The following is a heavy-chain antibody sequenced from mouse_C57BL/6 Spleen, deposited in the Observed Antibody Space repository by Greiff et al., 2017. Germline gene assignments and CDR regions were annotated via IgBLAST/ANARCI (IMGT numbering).Heavy chain of an antibody. CDR1: GYTFTSYW. Sequence: VQLQQPGPELVKPGASVKLSCTASGYTFTSYWMHWVKLRPGQGLEWIGNINPSNGGTNYNEKFKSKATLTADKSSSTAYMQISSQTSEDSVVYYCAIEGGLLTGLYAMDYWGQGTSVTVSS. CDR2: INPSNGGT. CDR3: AIEGGLLTGLYAMDY. V-gene: IGHV1-53*01. J-gene: IGHJ4*01. D-gene: IGHD4-1*01.